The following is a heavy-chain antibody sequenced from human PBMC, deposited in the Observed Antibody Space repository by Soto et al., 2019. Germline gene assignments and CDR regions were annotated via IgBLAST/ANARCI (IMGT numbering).Heavy chain of an antibody. CDR2: IYYSGST. V-gene: IGHV4-30-4*01. Sequence: SETLSLTCTVSGGSISSGGYYWSWIRQPPGKGLEWIGYIYYSGSTNYNPPLKSRITISVDTSKNQFSLNLISVTAADTAVYYCARMHYFGSGKPNDYWGQGTLVTVSS. D-gene: IGHD3-10*01. J-gene: IGHJ4*01. CDR1: GGSISSGGYY. CDR3: ARMHYFGSGKPNDY.